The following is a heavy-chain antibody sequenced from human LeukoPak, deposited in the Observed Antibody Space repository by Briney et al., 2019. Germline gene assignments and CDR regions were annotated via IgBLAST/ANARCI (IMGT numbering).Heavy chain of an antibody. Sequence: SETLSLTCSVSGGSISSTSYYWGWIRQPPGKGLEWIGNIFNSGSTYYNPSLKSRVTISVDTSKNQFSLKLSSVTAADTAVYYCAKMSRVGWLQSAWIDYWGQGTLVTVSS. CDR1: GGSISSTSYY. CDR2: IFNSGST. V-gene: IGHV4-39*01. J-gene: IGHJ4*02. D-gene: IGHD5-24*01. CDR3: AKMSRVGWLQSAWIDY.